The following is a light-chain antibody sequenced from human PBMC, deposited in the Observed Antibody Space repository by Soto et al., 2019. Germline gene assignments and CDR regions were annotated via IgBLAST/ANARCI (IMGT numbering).Light chain of an antibody. V-gene: IGLV2-23*02. J-gene: IGLJ3*02. CDR2: EVS. Sequence: QSALTQPASVSGSPGQSITISFTGTSSDVGSYNLVSWYQQHPGKAPKLMIYEVSKRPSGVSNRFSGSKSGNTASLTISGLQAEDEADYYCCPYAGSSPWVFGGGTKHTVL. CDR3: CPYAGSSPWV. CDR1: SSDVGSYNL.